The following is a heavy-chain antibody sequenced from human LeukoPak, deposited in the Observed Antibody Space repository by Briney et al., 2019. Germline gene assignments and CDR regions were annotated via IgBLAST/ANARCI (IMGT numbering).Heavy chain of an antibody. CDR2: IYTSGST. V-gene: IGHV4-4*07. Sequence: SETLSLTCTVSGRSISSYYWSWIRQPAGKGLEWIGRIYTSGSTNYNPSLKSRVTMSVDTSKNQFSLKLSSVTAAGTAVYYCARGDSSSWEHAFDIWGQGTMVTVSS. D-gene: IGHD6-13*01. J-gene: IGHJ3*02. CDR3: ARGDSSSWEHAFDI. CDR1: GRSISSYY.